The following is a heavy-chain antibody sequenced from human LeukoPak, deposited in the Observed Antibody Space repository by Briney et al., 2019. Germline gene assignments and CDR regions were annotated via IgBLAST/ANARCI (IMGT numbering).Heavy chain of an antibody. D-gene: IGHD3-22*01. J-gene: IGHJ3*02. CDR1: GGTFSSYA. Sequence: SVKASCKASGGTFSSYAISWVRQAPGQGLEWMGGIIPIFGTANYAQKFQGRVTITADESTSTAYMELSSLRSEDTAVYYCALNLYYYDSSGFAFDIWGQGTMVTVSS. V-gene: IGHV1-69*13. CDR2: IIPIFGTA. CDR3: ALNLYYYDSSGFAFDI.